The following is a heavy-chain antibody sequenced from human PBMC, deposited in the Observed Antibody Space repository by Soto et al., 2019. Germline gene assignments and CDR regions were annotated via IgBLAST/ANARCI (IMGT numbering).Heavy chain of an antibody. J-gene: IGHJ3*02. CDR2: IYYSGST. V-gene: IGHV4-31*03. CDR1: GGSISSGGYY. Sequence: SETLSLTCTVSGGSISSGGYYWSWIRQHPGKGLEWIGYIYYSGSTYYNPSLKSRVTISVDTSKNQFSLKLSSVTAADTAVYYCARNRITMIVVVEKGAFDIWGQGTMVTVSS. CDR3: ARNRITMIVVVEKGAFDI. D-gene: IGHD3-22*01.